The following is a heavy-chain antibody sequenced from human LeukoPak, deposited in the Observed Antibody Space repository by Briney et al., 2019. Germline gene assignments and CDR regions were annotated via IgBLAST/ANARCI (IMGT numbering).Heavy chain of an antibody. CDR2: INWNGGST. D-gene: IGHD6-19*01. CDR3: ARSFGNMSSSGWYFDY. V-gene: IGHV3-20*04. J-gene: IGHJ4*02. Sequence: GGSLRLSCAASGFTFDDYGMSWVRQAPGKGLEWVSGINWNGGSTGYADSVKGRFTISRDNAKNSLYLQMNSLRAEDTALYYCARSFGNMSSSGWYFDYWGQGTLVTVSS. CDR1: GFTFDDYG.